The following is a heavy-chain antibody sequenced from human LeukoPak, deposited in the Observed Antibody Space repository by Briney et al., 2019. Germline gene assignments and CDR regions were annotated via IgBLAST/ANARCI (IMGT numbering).Heavy chain of an antibody. CDR2: IKEDGRVK. Sequence: TGGSLRLSCAASGFTFNDYWMSWVRQAPGKGLEWVANIKEDGRVKYYVDSVKGRFTISRDNAEKSLYLQMNSLRVEDTAVYYCARDVYESGTPFDYWGQGTLVTVSS. CDR1: GFTFNDYW. CDR3: ARDVYESGTPFDY. J-gene: IGHJ4*02. V-gene: IGHV3-7*01. D-gene: IGHD5/OR15-5a*01.